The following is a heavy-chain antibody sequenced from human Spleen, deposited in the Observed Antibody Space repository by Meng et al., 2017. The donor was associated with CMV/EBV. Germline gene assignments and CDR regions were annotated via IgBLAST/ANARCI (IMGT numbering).Heavy chain of an antibody. J-gene: IGHJ6*02. Sequence: ASVKVSCKASGYTFTSYGISWVRQAPGQGLEWMGWISAYNGNTNYAQKLQGRVTMTTDTSTSTAYTELRSLRSDDTAVYYCASPNSYCSSTSCYMNYYYGMDVWGQGTTVTVSS. D-gene: IGHD2-2*02. CDR1: GYTFTSYG. V-gene: IGHV1-18*01. CDR2: ISAYNGNT. CDR3: ASPNSYCSSTSCYMNYYYGMDV.